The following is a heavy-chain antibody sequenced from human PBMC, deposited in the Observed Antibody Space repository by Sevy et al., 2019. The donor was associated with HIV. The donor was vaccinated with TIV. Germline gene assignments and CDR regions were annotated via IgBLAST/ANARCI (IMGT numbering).Heavy chain of an antibody. CDR3: AREIGGGNSF. CDR2: IKQDGSEK. V-gene: IGHV3-7*01. D-gene: IGHD1-1*01. CDR1: GFTFSSFW. J-gene: IGHJ4*02. Sequence: GGSLRLSCAASGFTFSSFWMHWVRQAPGKGLEWVANIKQDGSEKYYVHSVKGRFTISRDNAKNSLYLQMNSLRAEDTAVYYCAREIGGGNSFWGQGTLVTVSS.